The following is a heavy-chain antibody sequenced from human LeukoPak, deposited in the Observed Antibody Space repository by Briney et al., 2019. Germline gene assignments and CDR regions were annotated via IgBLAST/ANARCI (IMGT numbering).Heavy chain of an antibody. D-gene: IGHD3-16*02. CDR3: ARVVRPNDYLDY. J-gene: IGHJ4*02. CDR2: INPSGST. V-gene: IGHV4-30-2*01. Sequence: SETLSLTCAVSGGSISRGGYSWSWIRQPPGKGLEWIGYINPSGSTYYIPSLKSRVSISMHRSTNQFSLNLTSVTAADTAVYYCARVVRPNDYLDYWGQGTLATVSS. CDR1: GGSISRGGYS.